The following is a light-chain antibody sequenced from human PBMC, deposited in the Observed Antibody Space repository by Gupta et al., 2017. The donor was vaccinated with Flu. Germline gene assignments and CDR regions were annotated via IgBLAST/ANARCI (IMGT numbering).Light chain of an antibody. V-gene: IGKV3-11*01. CDR2: DAS. Sequence: GERATLSGRASQTVASYLAWYQQKPGQAPRLLISDASNRATAIPARFSGSGSGTDFTLTISSLQPEDFALYYCQQRISWPITFGQGTRLEIK. CDR1: QTVASY. J-gene: IGKJ5*01. CDR3: QQRISWPIT.